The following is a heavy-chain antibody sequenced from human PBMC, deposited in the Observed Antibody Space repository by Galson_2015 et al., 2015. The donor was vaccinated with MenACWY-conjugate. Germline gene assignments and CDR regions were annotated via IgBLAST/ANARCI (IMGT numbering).Heavy chain of an antibody. D-gene: IGHD3-22*01. CDR1: GFTFSDYY. V-gene: IGHV3-11*06. CDR3: ASRNYYDSSGPKDWYFDL. J-gene: IGHJ2*01. Sequence: SLRLSCAASGFTFSDYYMSWIRQAPGKGLEWVPYISSSSSYTNYADSVKGRFTISRDNAKNSLYLQMNSLRAEDTAVYYCASRNYYDSSGPKDWYFDLWGRGTLVTVSS. CDR2: ISSSSSYT.